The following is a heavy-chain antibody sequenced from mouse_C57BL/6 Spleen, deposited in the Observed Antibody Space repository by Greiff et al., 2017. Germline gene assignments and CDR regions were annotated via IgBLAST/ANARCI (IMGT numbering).Heavy chain of an antibody. J-gene: IGHJ1*03. CDR2: ITPSTGGT. CDR1: GYSFTGYY. CDR3: ARRDYYGSSYEYFDV. D-gene: IGHD1-1*01. Sequence: EVQLQQSGPELVKPGASVKISCKASGYSFTGYYMNWVKQSPEKSLEWIGEITPSTGGTTYNQKFKAKATLTVDKSSSTAYMQLKSLTSEDSAVYYCARRDYYGSSYEYFDVWGTGTTVTVSS. V-gene: IGHV1-42*01.